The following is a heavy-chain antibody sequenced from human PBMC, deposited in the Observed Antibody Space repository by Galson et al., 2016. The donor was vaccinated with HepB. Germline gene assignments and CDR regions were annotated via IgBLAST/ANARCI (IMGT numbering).Heavy chain of an antibody. Sequence: SLRLSCAASEFTFSAYAMSWVRQAPGKGLEWISLISGSGSSTSYAASVKGRFSISRDNSRRTLYLQLNSLRAEDTALYYCAKPSPIAASGLIDYWGQGTLVTVSS. CDR2: ISGSGSST. CDR3: AKPSPIAASGLIDY. D-gene: IGHD6-13*01. J-gene: IGHJ4*02. CDR1: EFTFSAYA. V-gene: IGHV3-23*01.